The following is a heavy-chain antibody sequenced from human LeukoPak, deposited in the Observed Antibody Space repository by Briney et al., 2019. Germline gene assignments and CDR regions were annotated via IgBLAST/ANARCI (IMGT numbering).Heavy chain of an antibody. D-gene: IGHD5-18*01. CDR2: IIPIFGTA. CDR3: ASPAMAYSALHLDAFDI. V-gene: IGHV1-69*05. J-gene: IGHJ3*02. CDR1: GGTFSSYA. Sequence: SVKVSCKASGGTFSSYAISWVRQAPGQGLEWMGRIIPIFGTANYAQKFQGRVTITTDESTSTAYMELSSLRSEDTAVYYCASPAMAYSALHLDAFDIWGQGTMVTVPS.